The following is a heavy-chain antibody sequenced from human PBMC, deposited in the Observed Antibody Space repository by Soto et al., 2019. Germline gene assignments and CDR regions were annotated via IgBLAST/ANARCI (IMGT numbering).Heavy chain of an antibody. J-gene: IGHJ4*02. D-gene: IGHD1-20*01. CDR1: GHTLTELS. Sequence: GASVKVSCKISGHTLTELSIHWVRQAPGKGLEWMGGFDPEGGEAIYAQKWHGRVTVTEDTVTDTAYMELSGLNSDDTATYYCARGTRALITSFFAYWGQGIPVTVSS. V-gene: IGHV1-24*01. CDR3: ARGTRALITSFFAY. CDR2: FDPEGGEA.